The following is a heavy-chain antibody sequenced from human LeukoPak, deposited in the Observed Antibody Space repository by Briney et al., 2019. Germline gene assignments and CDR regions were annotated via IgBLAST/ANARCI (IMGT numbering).Heavy chain of an antibody. Sequence: GGSLRLSCGACGLHLSWYAMSWVRQAPRKGVDWVSVISGSAGTTSSADSVKGRFTISRDNSNNTPYLQLNSLRAEDTAVYYCAKDGGRDSYGSHWGQGTLVTVSS. CDR1: GLHLSWYA. D-gene: IGHD5-18*01. J-gene: IGHJ4*02. CDR3: AKDGGRDSYGSH. CDR2: ISGSAGTT. V-gene: IGHV3-23*01.